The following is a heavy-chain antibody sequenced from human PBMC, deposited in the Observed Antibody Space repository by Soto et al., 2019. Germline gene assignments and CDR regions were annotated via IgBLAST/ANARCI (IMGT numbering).Heavy chain of an antibody. CDR1: GFIFDDYA. V-gene: IGHV3-9*01. CDR3: ARDLGAAGNDY. Sequence: GGSLRLSCAVSGFIFDDYAMHWVRQAPGKGLEWVSGINWNSGSIGYADSVKGRFTISRDNAKKSLYLQMDSLRAEDTAVYYCARDLGAAGNDYWGQGTLVTVSS. J-gene: IGHJ4*02. CDR2: INWNSGSI. D-gene: IGHD6-13*01.